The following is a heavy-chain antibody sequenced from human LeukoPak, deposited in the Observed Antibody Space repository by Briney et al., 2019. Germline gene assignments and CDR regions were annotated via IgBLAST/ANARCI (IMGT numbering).Heavy chain of an antibody. Sequence: PGGSLRLSCAASGFTVSSNYMNWVRQAPGRGLEWVSVIYIDGNRYYADSVKGRFTISRDNSKNMLYHQMNSLRAEDTAVYYCARGYCSGSSCYPGLYWGQGSLVTVSS. J-gene: IGHJ4*02. CDR1: GFTVSSNY. D-gene: IGHD2-15*01. CDR3: ARGYCSGSSCYPGLY. CDR2: IYIDGNR. V-gene: IGHV3-66*02.